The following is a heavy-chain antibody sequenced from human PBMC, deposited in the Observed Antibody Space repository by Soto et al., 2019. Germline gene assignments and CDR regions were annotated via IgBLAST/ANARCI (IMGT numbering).Heavy chain of an antibody. CDR1: WFTVSSNY. D-gene: IGHD3-10*01. CDR2: IYSGGST. J-gene: IGHJ6*02. Sequence: EVQLVETGGGLIQPGGSLRLSCAASWFTVSSNYMSWVRQAPGKGLEWVSVIYSGGSTYYADSVKGRFTISRDNSKNTLYLQMNSLRAEDTAVYYCAREAPEGGFGELGMDVWGQGTTVTVSS. CDR3: AREAPEGGFGELGMDV. V-gene: IGHV3-53*02.